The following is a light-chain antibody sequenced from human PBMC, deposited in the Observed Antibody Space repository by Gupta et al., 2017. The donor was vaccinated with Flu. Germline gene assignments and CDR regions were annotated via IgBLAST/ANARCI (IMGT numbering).Light chain of an antibody. CDR2: GTF. CDR1: QSVRTSY. V-gene: IGKV3-20*01. J-gene: IGKJ2*01. CDR3: QQDGSSPYT. Sequence: GTLPLSPGERATLPCRASQSVRTSYLAWYQQKPGQAPRLLIYGTFNRATGVPDRFIGGGSGTDFTLTISRLEPEDFAVYSCQQDGSSPYTFGQGTKMEIK.